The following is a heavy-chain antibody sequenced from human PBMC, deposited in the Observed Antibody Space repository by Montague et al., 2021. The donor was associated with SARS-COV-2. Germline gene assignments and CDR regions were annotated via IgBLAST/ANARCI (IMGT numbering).Heavy chain of an antibody. CDR3: ARGGLGNRGFDY. Sequence: SETLSLTCVVSAVSLSTSTWCSWVRQSPGKGLEWVGEIYLSGFTQYNPSVKSRVSISLDDSRSQFPLRLTSVTAADTAVYFCARGGLGNRGFDYWGQGTLVTVSS. J-gene: IGHJ4*02. CDR1: AVSLSTSTW. V-gene: IGHV4-4*02. D-gene: IGHD3/OR15-3a*01. CDR2: IYLSGFT.